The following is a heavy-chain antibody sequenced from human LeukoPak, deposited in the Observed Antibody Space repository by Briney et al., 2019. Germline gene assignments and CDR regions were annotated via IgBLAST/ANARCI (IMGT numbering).Heavy chain of an antibody. J-gene: IGHJ4*02. CDR2: ISVDGSYK. CDR1: GFTFSDYW. CDR3: ARGSMTYAN. V-gene: IGHV3-7*04. Sequence: GGSLRLSCAASGFTFSDYWMTWVRQAPGKGLEWVASISVDGSYKTYVDSVKGRFTISRDNAQTSLYLQFNNLRAEDTAVYYCARGSMTYANWGQGTLVTVSS. D-gene: IGHD6-6*01.